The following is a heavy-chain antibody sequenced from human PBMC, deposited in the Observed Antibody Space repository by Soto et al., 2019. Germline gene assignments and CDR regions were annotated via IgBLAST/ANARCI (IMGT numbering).Heavy chain of an antibody. V-gene: IGHV3-23*01. CDR2: ISGGGGRT. D-gene: IGHD5-12*01. Sequence: GGSLRLSCAASGFTFSSYAMSWVRQAPGKGLEWVSGISGGGGRTYYAESVKGRFTISRDNSKNTLFLQMNSLRADDTAAYYCAKGGYNDYFDYWGQGILVTVSS. J-gene: IGHJ4*02. CDR3: AKGGYNDYFDY. CDR1: GFTFSSYA.